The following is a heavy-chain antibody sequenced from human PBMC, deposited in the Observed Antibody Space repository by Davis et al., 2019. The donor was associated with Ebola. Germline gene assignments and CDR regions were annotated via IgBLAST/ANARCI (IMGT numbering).Heavy chain of an antibody. Sequence: PSETLSLTCTVSGDSISRSGYYWSWIRQHPQKGLEWIGFIYYSGTTYYNPSLRSRVTISVDTSKTQFSLNLNSVSAAETAGYYCARGRLNKDFEYWGQGTLVTVSS. J-gene: IGHJ4*02. CDR1: GDSISRSGYY. V-gene: IGHV4-31*03. CDR2: IYYSGTT. CDR3: ARGRLNKDFEY. D-gene: IGHD2-15*01.